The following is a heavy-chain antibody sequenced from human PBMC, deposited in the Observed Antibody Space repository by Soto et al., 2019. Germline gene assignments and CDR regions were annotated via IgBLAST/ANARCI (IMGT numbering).Heavy chain of an antibody. V-gene: IGHV1-2*02. CDR1: GCNFGAYY. Sequence: ASVKVSCKASGCNFGAYYTYWVRQAPGQGLEWMGLMDPITGGTDYEERLRDRVTMTRDTSINTAYMELRRLRSDDTAIYFCARGGDAASKLDSPHGMDVWGQGTTVTVSS. CDR2: MDPITGGT. CDR3: ARGGDAASKLDSPHGMDV. J-gene: IGHJ6*02. D-gene: IGHD3-16*01.